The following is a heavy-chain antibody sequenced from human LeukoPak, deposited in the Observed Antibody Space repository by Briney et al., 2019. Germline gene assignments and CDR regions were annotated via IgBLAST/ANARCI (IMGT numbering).Heavy chain of an antibody. Sequence: VGSLRLSSAASGFTFSSYWMSWIRQAPGKGLKGVANIKQDGSEKYYVDSVKGRFTISRENATNSLYLQMNSLRAEDTAVYYCARMDIVVVPAAKALRPTHALDIWGQGTMVTVSS. CDR1: GFTFSSYW. V-gene: IGHV3-7*01. CDR3: ARMDIVVVPAAKALRPTHALDI. D-gene: IGHD2-2*03. CDR2: IKQDGSEK. J-gene: IGHJ3*02.